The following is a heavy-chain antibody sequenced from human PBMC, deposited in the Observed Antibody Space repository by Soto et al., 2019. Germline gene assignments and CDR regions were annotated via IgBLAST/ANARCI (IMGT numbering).Heavy chain of an antibody. J-gene: IGHJ6*02. Sequence: SETLSLTCTVSGGSISSYYWSWIRQPPGKGLEWIGYIYYSGSTNYNPSLKSRVTISVDTSKNQFSLKLSSVTAADTAVYYCARDTIAAAGRDYYGMDVWGQGTTVTVSS. V-gene: IGHV4-59*01. CDR2: IYYSGST. D-gene: IGHD6-13*01. CDR3: ARDTIAAAGRDYYGMDV. CDR1: GGSISSYY.